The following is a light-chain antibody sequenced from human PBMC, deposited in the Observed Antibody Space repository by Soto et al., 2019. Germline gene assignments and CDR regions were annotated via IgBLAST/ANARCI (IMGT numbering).Light chain of an antibody. CDR1: QSVSSNY. V-gene: IGKV3-20*01. J-gene: IGKJ1*01. CDR2: SAF. CDR3: QYYGSSPWT. Sequence: EIGLTQSPGTLSLSPGERGTLSCRASQSVSSNYFAWYQQKPGQAPRLLLYSAFSRSTGIPDRFSGSGSGTAFTLTIRRLEPADLAVYYSQYYGSSPWTLCQGSKVDIK.